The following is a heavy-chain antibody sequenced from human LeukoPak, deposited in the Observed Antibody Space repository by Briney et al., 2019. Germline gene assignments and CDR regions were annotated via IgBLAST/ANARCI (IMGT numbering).Heavy chain of an antibody. V-gene: IGHV3-7*01. CDR2: IKVDGSEK. J-gene: IGHJ6*03. CDR3: ARETPVTELGSCNIMRGHYYYYYMDV. Sequence: GGSLRLSCGGFGFTLSNSSMNWVRQAPVKGLEWVANIKVDGSEKYYVASVKGRFTFSREIAKNTLHLQMNSLRAEDTAVYYCARETPVTELGSCNIMRGHYYYYYMDVWGKGTTVTVSS. CDR1: GFTLSNSS. D-gene: IGHD2-15*01.